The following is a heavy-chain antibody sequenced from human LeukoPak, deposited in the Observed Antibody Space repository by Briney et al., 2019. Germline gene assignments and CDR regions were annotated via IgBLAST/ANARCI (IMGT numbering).Heavy chain of an antibody. CDR3: APSSSWSPPFDY. J-gene: IGHJ4*02. CDR1: GFTFSSYW. CDR2: INSDGSST. Sequence: GGSLRLSCAASGFTFSSYWMHWVRQAPGRGLVWVSRINSDGSSTSYADSVKGRFTISRDNAKNTLYLQMNSLRAEDTAVYYCAPSSSWSPPFDYWGQGTLVTVSS. D-gene: IGHD6-13*01. V-gene: IGHV3-74*01.